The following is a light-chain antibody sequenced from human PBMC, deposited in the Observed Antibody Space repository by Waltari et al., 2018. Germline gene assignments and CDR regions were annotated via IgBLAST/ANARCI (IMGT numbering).Light chain of an antibody. CDR1: QSVTSNY. Sequence: EIVLTQSPGTLSLSPGERATLSCRASQSVTSNYLAWYQQKAGQAPRLLIYGATSRATGSPDRFSGSGSGTDFTLTISRLEPEDFAVYYCQQFDTSSYTFGQGTKVEI. CDR3: QQFDTSSYT. J-gene: IGKJ2*01. CDR2: GAT. V-gene: IGKV3-20*01.